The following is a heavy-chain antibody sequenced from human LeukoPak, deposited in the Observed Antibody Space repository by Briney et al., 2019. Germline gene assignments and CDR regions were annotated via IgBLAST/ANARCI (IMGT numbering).Heavy chain of an antibody. Sequence: SETLSLTCTVSGGSISSGSYYWSWIRQPAGKGLEWIGRIYTSGSTNYNPSLKSRVAISVDTSKNQFSLKLSSVTAADTAVYSCARDARDGGNYDYFDYWGQGTLVTVSS. CDR1: GGSISSGSYY. D-gene: IGHD4-23*01. J-gene: IGHJ4*02. CDR3: ARDARDGGNYDYFDY. CDR2: IYTSGST. V-gene: IGHV4-61*02.